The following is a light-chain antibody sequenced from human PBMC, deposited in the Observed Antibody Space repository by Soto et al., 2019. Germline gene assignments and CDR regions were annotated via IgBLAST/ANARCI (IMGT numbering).Light chain of an antibody. CDR2: AAS. Sequence: AIQMTQSPSSLSASVGDRVTITCRASQGIRNDLGWYQQKPGKAPTLLIYAASSLPSGVPSRFSGSGSGTDFTLTISSLQPEDFATYYCLQDYNYPLTFGQGTKVEIK. CDR3: LQDYNYPLT. V-gene: IGKV1-6*01. CDR1: QGIRND. J-gene: IGKJ1*01.